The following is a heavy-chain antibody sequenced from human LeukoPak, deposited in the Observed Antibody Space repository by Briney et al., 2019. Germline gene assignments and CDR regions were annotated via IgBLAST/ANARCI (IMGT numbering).Heavy chain of an antibody. CDR1: GGSISSSSYY. J-gene: IGHJ5*02. D-gene: IGHD6-19*01. CDR2: IYYSGST. V-gene: IGHV4-39*01. Sequence: SETLSLTCAVSGGSISSSSYYWGWIRQPPGKGLEWIGSIYYSGSTYYNPSLKSRVTISVDTSKNQFSLKLSSVTAADTAVYYCARGAAVALPMFDPWGQGTLVTVSS. CDR3: ARGAAVALPMFDP.